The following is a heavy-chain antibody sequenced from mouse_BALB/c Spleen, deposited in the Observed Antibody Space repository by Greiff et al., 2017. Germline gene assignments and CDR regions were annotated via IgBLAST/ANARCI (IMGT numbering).Heavy chain of an antibody. D-gene: IGHD2-1*01. Sequence: VQLQQSGAELARPGASVKLSCKASGYTFTSYWMQWVKQRPGQGLEWIGAIYPGDGDTRYTQKFKGKATLTADKSSSTAYMQLSSLASEDSAVYYCARSHGNYWYFDVWGAGTTVTVSS. CDR3: ARSHGNYWYFDV. V-gene: IGHV1-87*01. J-gene: IGHJ1*01. CDR1: GYTFTSYW. CDR2: IYPGDGDT.